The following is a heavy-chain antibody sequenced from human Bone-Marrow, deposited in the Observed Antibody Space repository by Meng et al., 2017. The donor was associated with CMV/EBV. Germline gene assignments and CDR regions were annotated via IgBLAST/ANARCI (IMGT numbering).Heavy chain of an antibody. D-gene: IGHD3-3*01. Sequence: SVKVSCKASGGTFSNYAISWVRQAPGQGLEWMGGIIPIFGTANYAQKFQGRVTITTDESTSTAYMELSSLRSEDTAVYYCARGFSLEWLPIRMGYYYYGMDVWGQGTTVTVSS. CDR1: GGTFSNYA. V-gene: IGHV1-69*05. CDR3: ARGFSLEWLPIRMGYYYYGMDV. J-gene: IGHJ6*02. CDR2: IIPIFGTA.